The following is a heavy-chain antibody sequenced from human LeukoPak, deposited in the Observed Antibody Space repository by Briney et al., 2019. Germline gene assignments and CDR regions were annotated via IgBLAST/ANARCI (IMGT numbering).Heavy chain of an antibody. CDR3: ARRNFDILTGPLNYYMDV. CDR2: IRVYNGNT. CDR1: GYSFTTYG. V-gene: IGHV1-18*01. J-gene: IGHJ6*03. D-gene: IGHD3-9*01. Sequence: ASVKVSCKASGYSFTTYGISWVRQAPGQGLEWMGWIRVYNGNTNYAQKLQGRVTMTSDISTSTAYMELRSPRSDDTAVYYCARRNFDILTGPLNYYMDVWGKGTTVTISS.